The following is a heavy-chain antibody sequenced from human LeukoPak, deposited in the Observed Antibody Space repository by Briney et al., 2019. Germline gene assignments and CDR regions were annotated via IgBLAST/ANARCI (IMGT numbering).Heavy chain of an antibody. J-gene: IGHJ4*02. D-gene: IGHD1-26*01. CDR2: IYTSGST. V-gene: IGHV4-4*07. CDR1: GGSISSYY. Sequence: SETLSLTCTVSGGSISSYYWSWIRQPAGKGLEWIGRIYTSGSTNYNVSLKSRVSMSVDTSKNQSSLKLSSVTAADTAVFYCARENSGSYREFDYWGQGTPVTVSS. CDR3: ARENSGSYREFDY.